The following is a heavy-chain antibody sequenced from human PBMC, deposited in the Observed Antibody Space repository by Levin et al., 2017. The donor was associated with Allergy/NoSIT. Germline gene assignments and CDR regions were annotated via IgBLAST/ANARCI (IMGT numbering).Heavy chain of an antibody. J-gene: IGHJ4*02. CDR2: ISYDGSNK. CDR1: GFTFSSYG. CDR3: AKDRLNYYDSTLDY. V-gene: IGHV3-30*18. Sequence: SCAASGFTFSSYGMHWVRQAPGKGLEWVAVISYDGSNKYYADSVKGRFTISRDNSKNTLYLQMNSLRAEDTAVYYCAKDRLNYYDSTLDYWGQGTLVTVSS. D-gene: IGHD3-22*01.